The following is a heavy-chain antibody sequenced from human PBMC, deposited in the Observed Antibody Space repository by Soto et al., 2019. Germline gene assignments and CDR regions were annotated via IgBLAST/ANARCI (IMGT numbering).Heavy chain of an antibody. Sequence: PGGSLRLSCAASGFTFSSYAMSWVRQAPGKGLEWVSAISGGGGTTYYADSVKGRFNISRDNSKNTLYLQMNSLRTEDTAVYYCARRGPGTYFDYWGQGTLVTVSS. CDR3: ARRGPGTYFDY. V-gene: IGHV3-23*01. CDR2: ISGGGGTT. J-gene: IGHJ4*02. D-gene: IGHD6-13*01. CDR1: GFTFSSYA.